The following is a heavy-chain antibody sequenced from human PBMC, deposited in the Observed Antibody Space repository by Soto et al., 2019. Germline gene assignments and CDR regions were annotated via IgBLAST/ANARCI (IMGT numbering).Heavy chain of an antibody. CDR2: IYYSGST. V-gene: IGHV4-39*01. Sequence: QLQLQESGPGLVKPSETLSLTCTVSGGSISSSSYYWGWIRQPPGKGLEWIGSIYYSGSTYYNPSLKRRVTIPVDTSKNQFSLNLSSVTAADTAVYYCARQAHNSGPGHYWGQGTLVTVSS. CDR3: ARQAHNSGPGHY. D-gene: IGHD6-19*01. J-gene: IGHJ4*02. CDR1: GGSISSSSYY.